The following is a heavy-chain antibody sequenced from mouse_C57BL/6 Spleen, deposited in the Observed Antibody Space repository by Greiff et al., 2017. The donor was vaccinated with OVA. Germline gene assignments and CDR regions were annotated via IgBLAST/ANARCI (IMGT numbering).Heavy chain of an antibody. V-gene: IGHV5-16*01. CDR2: INHDGSST. J-gene: IGHJ2*01. Sequence: EVKLVESEGGLVQPGSSMKLSCTASGFTFSDYYMAWVRQVPEKGLEWVANINHDGSSTYYLDSLKSRFILSTDNSTNILYLQRSSLKSEDAATYYCAREDDGYPYFDYWGQGTTLTVSA. CDR3: AREDDGYPYFDY. CDR1: GFTFSDYY. D-gene: IGHD2-3*01.